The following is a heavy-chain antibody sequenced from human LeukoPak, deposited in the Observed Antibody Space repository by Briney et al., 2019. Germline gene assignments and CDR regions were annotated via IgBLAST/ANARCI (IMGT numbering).Heavy chain of an antibody. CDR1: GYTFTSYG. J-gene: IGHJ4*02. D-gene: IGHD3-16*02. Sequence: ASVKVSCKASGYTFTSYGISWVRQAPGQGLEWMGWISAYNGNTNYAQKLQGRVTMTTDTSTSTAYMELRSLRSDDTAVYYCASGRLGELSLYRSFDYWGQGTLVTVSS. CDR3: ASGRLGELSLYRSFDY. V-gene: IGHV1-18*01. CDR2: ISAYNGNT.